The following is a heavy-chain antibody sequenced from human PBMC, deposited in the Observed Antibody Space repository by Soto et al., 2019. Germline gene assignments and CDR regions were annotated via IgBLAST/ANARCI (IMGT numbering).Heavy chain of an antibody. V-gene: IGHV3-23*01. J-gene: IGHJ4*02. Sequence: EVQLLESGGGLVHPGGSLRLSCVASGFSFSDYSMTWVRQGPDRGLEWVATLTRTGTTFYADSVKGRFTISRDNSRSTLALQMYSLRAEDTARYYCAKRSTTVPTPGNYFDCWGQGTLVTVS. D-gene: IGHD2-15*01. CDR1: GFSFSDYS. CDR3: AKRSTTVPTPGNYFDC. CDR2: LTRTGTT.